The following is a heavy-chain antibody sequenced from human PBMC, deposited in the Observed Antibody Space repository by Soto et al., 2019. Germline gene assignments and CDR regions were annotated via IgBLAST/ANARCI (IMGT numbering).Heavy chain of an antibody. J-gene: IGHJ6*02. CDR2: IYTSGST. D-gene: IGHD2-2*01. Sequence: PSETLSLTCTVSGGSISSYYWSWIRQPAGKGLEWIGRIYTSGSTNYNPSLKSRVTMSVETSKNQFSLKLSSVTAADTAVYYCASQHRGSTSTYYYGMDVWGQGTTVTVSS. CDR3: ASQHRGSTSTYYYGMDV. V-gene: IGHV4-4*07. CDR1: GGSISSYY.